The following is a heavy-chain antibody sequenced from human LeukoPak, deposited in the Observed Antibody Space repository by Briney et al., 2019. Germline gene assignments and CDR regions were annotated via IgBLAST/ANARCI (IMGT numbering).Heavy chain of an antibody. CDR2: IYSGGST. CDR1: GFTFSSYA. J-gene: IGHJ6*03. CDR3: ASTTRGGTYYYYMDV. V-gene: IGHV3-23*03. Sequence: GGSLRLSCAASGFTFSSYAMSWVRQAPGKGLEWVSVIYSGGSTYYADSVKGRFTVSRDNSKNTLYLQMNSLRAEDTAVYYCASTTRGGTYYYYMDVWGKGTTVTISS. D-gene: IGHD1-1*01.